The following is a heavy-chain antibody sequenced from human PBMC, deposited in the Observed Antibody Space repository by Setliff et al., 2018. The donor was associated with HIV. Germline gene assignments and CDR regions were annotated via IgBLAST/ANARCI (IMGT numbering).Heavy chain of an antibody. D-gene: IGHD2-15*01. Sequence: SETLSLTCTVSGGSISSHYWSWIRQPPGKRLEWIGYIYYSGSTNYNPSLKSRVTISVDTSKNQFSLKRSSVTAADTAVYYCARGVVVAATRWFDPWGQGTLVTVSS. V-gene: IGHV4-59*11. CDR1: GGSISSHY. CDR2: IYYSGST. J-gene: IGHJ5*02. CDR3: ARGVVVAATRWFDP.